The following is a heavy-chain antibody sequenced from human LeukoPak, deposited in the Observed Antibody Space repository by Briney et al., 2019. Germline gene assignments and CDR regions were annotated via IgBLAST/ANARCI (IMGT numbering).Heavy chain of an antibody. CDR3: ARGKYSFDY. J-gene: IGHJ4*02. CDR1: GFTFSASS. Sequence: GGSLRLSCAASGFTFSASSMNWIRQAPGMGLEWVAYISYSGSTIHYADSVKGRFTLSRDNAKNSLSLEMNSLRAEDTAVYYCARGKYSFDYWGQGTLVTVSS. CDR2: ISYSGSTI. V-gene: IGHV3-11*01.